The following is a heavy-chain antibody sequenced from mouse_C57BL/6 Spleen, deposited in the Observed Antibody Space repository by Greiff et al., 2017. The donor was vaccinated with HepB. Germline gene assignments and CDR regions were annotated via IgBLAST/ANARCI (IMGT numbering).Heavy chain of an antibody. CDR1: GYTFTSYW. Sequence: VQLQQPGAELVRPGSSVKLSCKASGYTFTSYWMDWVKQRPGQGLEWIGNIYPSDSETHYNQKFKDKATLTVDKSSSTAYMQLSSLTSEDSAVYYCARPYDGYYDAMDYWGQGTSVTVSS. J-gene: IGHJ4*01. D-gene: IGHD2-3*01. V-gene: IGHV1-61*01. CDR2: IYPSDSET. CDR3: ARPYDGYYDAMDY.